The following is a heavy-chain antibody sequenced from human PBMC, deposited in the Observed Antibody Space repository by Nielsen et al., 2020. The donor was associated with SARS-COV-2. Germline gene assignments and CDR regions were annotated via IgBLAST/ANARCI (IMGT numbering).Heavy chain of an antibody. CDR3: ASGRGYSYGGYGMDV. J-gene: IGHJ6*02. V-gene: IGHV4-59*01. Sequence: SETLSLTCTVSGGSISSYYWSWIRQPPGKGLEWIGYIYYSGGTNYNSSLKSRVTISVDTSKNQFSLKLSSVTAADTAVYYCASGRGYSYGGYGMDVWGQGTTVTVSS. CDR1: GGSISSYY. CDR2: IYYSGGT. D-gene: IGHD5-18*01.